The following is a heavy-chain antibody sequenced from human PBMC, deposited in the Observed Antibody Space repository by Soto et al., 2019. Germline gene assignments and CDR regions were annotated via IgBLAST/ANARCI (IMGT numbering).Heavy chain of an antibody. V-gene: IGHV1-2*04. D-gene: IGHD4-17*01. J-gene: IGHJ3*02. CDR2: INPNSGGT. CDR1: GYTFTGYY. Sequence: ASVKVSCKASGYTFTGYYMHWLRQAPGQGLEWMGWINPNSGGTNYAQKFQGWVTMTRDTSISTVYMELSRLRSDDTAVYYCASSVNTSLDAFDIWGQGTMVTVSS. CDR3: ASSVNTSLDAFDI.